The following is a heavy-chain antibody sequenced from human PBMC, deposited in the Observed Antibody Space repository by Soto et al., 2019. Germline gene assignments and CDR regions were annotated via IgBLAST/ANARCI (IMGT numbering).Heavy chain of an antibody. V-gene: IGHV4-39*01. D-gene: IGHD1-20*01. CDR3: ATSQKGYNWNYFDH. CDR1: GDSISSSGYY. J-gene: IGHJ4*02. CDR2: IYYTGFT. Sequence: PSETLSLTCSVSGDSISSSGYYWSWIRQRPGKGLEWIGNIYYTGFTSYNPSLESRVSVSVDTSKNQFSLKVSGVSAADTAVYYCATSQKGYNWNYFDHWGQGALVTVSS.